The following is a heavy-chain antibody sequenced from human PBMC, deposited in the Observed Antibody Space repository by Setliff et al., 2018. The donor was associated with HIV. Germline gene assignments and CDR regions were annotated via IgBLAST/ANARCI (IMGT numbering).Heavy chain of an antibody. CDR2: INPGGAT. CDR3: AITSRGYSLQRGGAFDI. Sequence: GASVKVSCKASGYSFASYEVHWLRQAPGQGLEWIGIINPGGATYYAQTFQGRVTLTRDLSTSTVFLDLSSLRSEDTAVYYCAITSRGYSLQRGGAFDIWGQGTLVTVSS. CDR1: GYSFASYE. J-gene: IGHJ3*02. D-gene: IGHD3-22*01. V-gene: IGHV1-46*01.